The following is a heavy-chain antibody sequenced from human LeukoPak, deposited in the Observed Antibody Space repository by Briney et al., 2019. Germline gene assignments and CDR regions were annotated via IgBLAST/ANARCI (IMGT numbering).Heavy chain of an antibody. J-gene: IGHJ4*02. V-gene: IGHV1-69*04. CDR2: IIPILGIA. Sequence: VASVKVSCKASGGTFSSYAISWVRQAPGQGLEWMGRIIPILGIANYAQKFQGRVTITADKSTSTAYMELSSLRSEDTAVYYCARDDCSGGSCYENYFDYWGQGTLVTVSS. CDR3: ARDDCSGGSCYENYFDY. D-gene: IGHD2-15*01. CDR1: GGTFSSYA.